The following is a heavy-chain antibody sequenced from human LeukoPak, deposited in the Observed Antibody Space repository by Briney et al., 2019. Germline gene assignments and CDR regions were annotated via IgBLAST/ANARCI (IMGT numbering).Heavy chain of an antibody. V-gene: IGHV3-43*02. CDR1: GLTFHDYA. CDR3: AKESGKFDY. J-gene: IGHJ4*02. CDR2: ISADGGST. Sequence: GGSPRLSCVASGLTFHDYAMHWVRQAPGKGLEWVSLISADGGSTFYADSVRGRFSISRDNSKNSLYLQMNSLRTEDTAMYYCAKESGKFDYWGQGTLVAVSS.